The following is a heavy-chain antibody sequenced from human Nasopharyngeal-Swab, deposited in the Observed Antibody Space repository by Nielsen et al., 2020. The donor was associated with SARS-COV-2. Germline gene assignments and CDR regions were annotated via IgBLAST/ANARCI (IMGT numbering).Heavy chain of an antibody. J-gene: IGHJ4*02. Sequence: GGSLRLSCAASGFTVGSNYMSWVRQAPGKGLEWVSVIYSGGSTYYADSVKGRFTISRDNSKNTLYLQMNSLRAEDTAVYYCARLYYGSGWYVGAYFDYWGQGTLVTVSS. V-gene: IGHV3-66*01. CDR2: IYSGGST. CDR1: GFTVGSNY. CDR3: ARLYYGSGWYVGAYFDY. D-gene: IGHD6-19*01.